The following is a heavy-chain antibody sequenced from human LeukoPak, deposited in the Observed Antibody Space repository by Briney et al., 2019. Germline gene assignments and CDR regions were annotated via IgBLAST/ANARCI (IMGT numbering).Heavy chain of an antibody. D-gene: IGHD2-8*01. CDR2: IYGGGNT. J-gene: IGHJ4*02. V-gene: IGHV3-53*01. CDR3: ATGGRSGMAFDF. CDR1: GFIATSNY. Sequence: GGSLRLSCSFSGFIATSNYMAWVRQSAGKGLQWISFIYGGGNTLYADSVRDRFSISRDNSKSTLYLQMNSLTVEDTAVYYCATGGRSGMAFDFWGQGTLVTVSS.